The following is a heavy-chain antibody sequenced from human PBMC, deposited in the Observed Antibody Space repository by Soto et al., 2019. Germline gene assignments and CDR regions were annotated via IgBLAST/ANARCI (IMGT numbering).Heavy chain of an antibody. CDR1: GFTFGDFG. CDR2: LSYDESNT. D-gene: IGHD3-3*01. J-gene: IGHJ4*02. CDR3: AKSGQEWSRAPDY. V-gene: IGHV3-30*18. Sequence: QVQLVESGGGVVQPGRSLRLSCLASGFTFGDFGMHWVRQAPGKGLEWVAALSYDESNTYYADSVKGRFTISRDISKNTLYLQINSLSPEDTAVYFCAKSGQEWSRAPDYWGQGTLVTVSS.